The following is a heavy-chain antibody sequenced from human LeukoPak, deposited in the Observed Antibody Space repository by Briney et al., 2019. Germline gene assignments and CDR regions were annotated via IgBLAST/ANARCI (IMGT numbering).Heavy chain of an antibody. Sequence: TASETLSLTCDVYGGSFSGYYWSWIRQPPGKGLEWIGEINHSGNTYYNPSLKSRVTISVDTSKNQVSLRVNSVTAADTAVYYCARDISVWAADYYFDYWGQGTLVTVSS. J-gene: IGHJ4*02. D-gene: IGHD6-13*01. V-gene: IGHV4-34*01. CDR1: GGSFSGYY. CDR2: INHSGNT. CDR3: ARDISVWAADYYFDY.